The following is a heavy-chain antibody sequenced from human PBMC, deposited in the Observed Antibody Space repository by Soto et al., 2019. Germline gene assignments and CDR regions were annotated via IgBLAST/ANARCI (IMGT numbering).Heavy chain of an antibody. CDR3: EKDTVHSSEYYFDY. CDR2: ISYDGSNK. CDR1: GFAFSSYG. V-gene: IGHV3-30*18. D-gene: IGHD4-4*01. Sequence: VGSLRLSCAASGFAFSSYGMHWVRQAPGKGLEWVAVISYDGSNKYYADSVKGRFTISRDNSKNTLYLQMNSLRAEDTAVYYCEKDTVHSSEYYFDYWGQGTLVTVSS. J-gene: IGHJ4*02.